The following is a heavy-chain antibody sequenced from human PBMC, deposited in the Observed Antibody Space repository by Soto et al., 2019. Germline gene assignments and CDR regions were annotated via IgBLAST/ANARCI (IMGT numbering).Heavy chain of an antibody. CDR2: ISKDVSVK. Sequence: GGSLRLYFASSGFAFSSYGMHWVRQAPGKGLEWVAVISKDVSVKYYAESVKGRFTISRDNSKNTLYLQMNSLGAEDTAAYYCTGEVASGYWGQGT. CDR3: TGEVASGY. J-gene: IGHJ4*02. D-gene: IGHD2-8*02. V-gene: IGHV3-30*03. CDR1: GFAFSSYG.